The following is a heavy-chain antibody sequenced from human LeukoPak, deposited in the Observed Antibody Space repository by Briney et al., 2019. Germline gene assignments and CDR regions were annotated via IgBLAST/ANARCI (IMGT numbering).Heavy chain of an antibody. V-gene: IGHV1-69*13. CDR1: GGTFSSYA. CDR2: IIPIFGTA. CDR3: ARRNTDIVVVPADTTYYYYGMDV. Sequence: GASVKVSCKASGGTFSSYAISWVRQAPGQGLEWMGGIIPIFGTANYAQKFQGRVTITADESTSTAYMELSSLRSEDTAVYYCARRNTDIVVVPADTTYYYYGMDVWGRGTTVTVSS. D-gene: IGHD2-2*01. J-gene: IGHJ6*02.